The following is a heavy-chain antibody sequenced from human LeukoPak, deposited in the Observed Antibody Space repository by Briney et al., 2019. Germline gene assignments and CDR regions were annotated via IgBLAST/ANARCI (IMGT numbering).Heavy chain of an antibody. J-gene: IGHJ1*01. CDR2: IYTSGST. V-gene: IGHV4-61*02. CDR3: ARDHGSWSNTGYFQH. Sequence: SETLSLTCTVSGGSISSGSYYWSWIRQPAGKGLEWIGRIYTSGSTNYNPSLKSRVTISVDTSKNQFSLNLTSVTAADTAVYYCARDHGSWSNTGYFQHWGQGPLVPVPS. CDR1: GGSISSGSYY. D-gene: IGHD6-13*01.